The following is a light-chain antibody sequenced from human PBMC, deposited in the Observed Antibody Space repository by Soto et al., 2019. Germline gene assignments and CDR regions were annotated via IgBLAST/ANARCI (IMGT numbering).Light chain of an antibody. Sequence: QSALTQPASVSGSPGQSITISCTGTTSNIGSYILVSWYQQHPGKAPKLLIYEASTRPSGVSNRFSGPKSGNTASLTISGLQAEDEADYYCCSYAGSSTYVFGGGTKLTVL. CDR3: CSYAGSSTYV. CDR1: TSNIGSYIL. V-gene: IGLV2-23*01. CDR2: EAS. J-gene: IGLJ2*01.